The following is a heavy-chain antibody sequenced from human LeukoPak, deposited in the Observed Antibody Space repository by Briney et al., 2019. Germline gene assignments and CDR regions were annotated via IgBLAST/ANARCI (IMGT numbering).Heavy chain of an antibody. CDR3: ARGPIRSNPPVKNWFDP. D-gene: IGHD2-21*01. V-gene: IGHV4-39*07. J-gene: IGHJ5*02. CDR1: GGSISSSSYY. Sequence: SETLSLTCTVSGGSISSSSYYWGWIRQPPGKGLEWIGSIYYSGSTYYNPTLKSRVAISVDTSKNQFSLKLSSVTAADTAVYYCARGPIRSNPPVKNWFDPWGQGTLVTVSS. CDR2: IYYSGST.